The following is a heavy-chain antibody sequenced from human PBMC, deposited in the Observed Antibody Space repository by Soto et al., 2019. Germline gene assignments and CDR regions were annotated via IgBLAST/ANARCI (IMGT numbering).Heavy chain of an antibody. Sequence: EVQLVESGGGLVQPGGSLRLSCAASGFTFSSYWMHWVRQAPGKGLVWVSRINSDGSSTSYADSVKGRFTISRDNAKNTLYLQMNSLSAEDTAVYYCARDWGGVGGFDPWGQGTLVTVSS. CDR3: ARDWGGVGGFDP. D-gene: IGHD7-27*01. CDR2: INSDGSST. CDR1: GFTFSSYW. V-gene: IGHV3-74*01. J-gene: IGHJ5*02.